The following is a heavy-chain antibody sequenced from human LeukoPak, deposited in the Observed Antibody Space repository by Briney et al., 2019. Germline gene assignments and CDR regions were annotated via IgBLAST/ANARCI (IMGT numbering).Heavy chain of an antibody. CDR3: ARDYSSTSVLDS. D-gene: IGHD2-2*01. Sequence: PGGSLRLSCAASGFTFSTYALHWVRQAPGKGLEWVAVTSYDGSKKYYADSLKGRFTISRDNSKNTLFLQMNSLRAEDTAVYYCARDYSSTSVLDSWGQGTLVTVSS. CDR1: GFTFSTYA. J-gene: IGHJ5*01. V-gene: IGHV3-30*04. CDR2: TSYDGSKK.